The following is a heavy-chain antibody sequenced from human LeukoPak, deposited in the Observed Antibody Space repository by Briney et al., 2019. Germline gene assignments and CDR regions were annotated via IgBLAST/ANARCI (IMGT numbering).Heavy chain of an antibody. J-gene: IGHJ3*02. CDR2: ISYDGNNK. Sequence: GGSLRLSCAASGFTFSSYAMHWVRQAPGKGLEWVAVISYDGNNKYYADSVKGRFTISRDNSKNTLFLEMNSLRAEDTAVYYCAKALTSGWYLDAFNIWGQGTMVTVSS. V-gene: IGHV3-30-3*01. D-gene: IGHD6-19*01. CDR3: AKALTSGWYLDAFNI. CDR1: GFTFSSYA.